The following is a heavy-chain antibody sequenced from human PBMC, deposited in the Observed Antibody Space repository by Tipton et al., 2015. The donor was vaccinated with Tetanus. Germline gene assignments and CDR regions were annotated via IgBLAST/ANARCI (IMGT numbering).Heavy chain of an antibody. CDR1: GFTFSSYA. D-gene: IGHD2-15*01. J-gene: IGHJ3*02. CDR3: ARDSSGLAFDI. Sequence: SLRLSCAASGFTFSSYAMHWVRQAPGKGLEWVAVISYDGSNKYYADSVKGRFTISRDNSKNTLYLQMNSLRAEDTAVYYCARDSSGLAFDIWGQGTMVTVSS. CDR2: ISYDGSNK. V-gene: IGHV3-30*14.